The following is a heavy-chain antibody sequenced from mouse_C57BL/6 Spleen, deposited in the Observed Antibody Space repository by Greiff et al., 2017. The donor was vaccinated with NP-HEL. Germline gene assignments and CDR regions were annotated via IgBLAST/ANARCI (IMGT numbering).Heavy chain of an antibody. CDR3: ARSSYYWFAY. CDR1: GYTFTSYW. J-gene: IGHJ3*01. Sequence: VQLQQSGAELVRPGSSVKLSCKASGYTFTSYWMHWVKQRPIQGLEWIGNIDPSDSETHYNQKFKDKATLTVDKSSSTAYMQLSSLTSEDSAVYYCARSSYYWFAYWGQGTLVTVSA. D-gene: IGHD2-12*01. V-gene: IGHV1-52*01. CDR2: IDPSDSET.